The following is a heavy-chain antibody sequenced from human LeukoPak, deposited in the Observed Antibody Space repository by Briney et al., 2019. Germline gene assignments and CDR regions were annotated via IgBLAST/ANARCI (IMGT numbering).Heavy chain of an antibody. Sequence: SVKVSCKASGGTFSSYAISWVRQAPGQGPEWMGGIIPIFGTANYAQKFQGRVTITTDESTSTAYMELSSLRSEDTAVYYCARGVPKVGAADYWGQGTLVTVSS. CDR3: ARGVPKVGAADY. J-gene: IGHJ4*02. V-gene: IGHV1-69*05. CDR2: IIPIFGTA. CDR1: GGTFSSYA. D-gene: IGHD1-26*01.